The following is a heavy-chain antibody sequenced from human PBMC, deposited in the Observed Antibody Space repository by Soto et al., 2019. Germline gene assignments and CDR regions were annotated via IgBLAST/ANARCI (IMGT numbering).Heavy chain of an antibody. CDR1: GYTFTGYF. J-gene: IGHJ4*02. CDR2: INLNSGGT. CDR3: ARDDYGGNSGVLVDY. V-gene: IGHV1-2*02. D-gene: IGHD2-21*02. Sequence: ASVKVSCKASGYTFTGYFMHWLRQAPGQGLEWMGWINLNSGGTNFAPKFQGRVTMTRDTSISTAYMELSRLRSDDTAVYYCARDDYGGNSGVLVDYWGQGTLVTVSS.